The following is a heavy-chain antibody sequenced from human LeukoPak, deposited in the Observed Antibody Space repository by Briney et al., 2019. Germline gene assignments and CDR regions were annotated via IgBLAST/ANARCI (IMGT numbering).Heavy chain of an antibody. CDR2: ISSSGSTI. V-gene: IGHV3-48*03. J-gene: IGHJ4*02. Sequence: PGGSLRLSCAASGFTFSSYEMSWVRQAPGKGLEWVSYISSSGSTIYYADSVKGRFTISRDNAKNSLYLQMNSLRAEDTAVYYCAREEQQLADYWGQGTLVTVSS. D-gene: IGHD6-13*01. CDR3: AREEQQLADY. CDR1: GFTFSSYE.